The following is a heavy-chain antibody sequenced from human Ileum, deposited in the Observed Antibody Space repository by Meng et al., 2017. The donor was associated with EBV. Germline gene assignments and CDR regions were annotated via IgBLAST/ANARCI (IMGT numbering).Heavy chain of an antibody. V-gene: IGHV4-28*01. J-gene: IGHJ4*02. D-gene: IGHD3-22*01. CDR1: GYSISSTNW. Sequence: QVQLPESGPGLGKPSATLSLTCAASGYSISSTNWWGWIWQPPGKGLEWIGYIYYSGSTSYNPSLKSRVTMSVDTSKNQLSLNLNSVTAVDTAVYYCARNVPGTSAYYDWGQGTLVTVSS. CDR2: IYYSGST. CDR3: ARNVPGTSAYYD.